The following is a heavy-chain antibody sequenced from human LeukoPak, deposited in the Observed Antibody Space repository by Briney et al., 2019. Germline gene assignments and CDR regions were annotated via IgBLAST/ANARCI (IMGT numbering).Heavy chain of an antibody. Sequence: GSLRLSCATSGLTFQNTWMHWIRQAPGEGLVWVSCILNDGVTTTYADSVKGRFTISRDNAKKTLYLQMNSLRADDTGVYYCAAHGEYAFLVWGQGTMVTVSS. J-gene: IGHJ3*01. D-gene: IGHD2/OR15-2a*01. CDR1: GLTFQNTW. CDR2: ILNDGVTT. CDR3: AAHGEYAFLV. V-gene: IGHV3-74*01.